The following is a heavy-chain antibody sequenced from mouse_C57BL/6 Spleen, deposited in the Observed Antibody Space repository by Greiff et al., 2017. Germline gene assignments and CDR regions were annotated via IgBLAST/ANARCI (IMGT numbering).Heavy chain of an antibody. J-gene: IGHJ2*01. CDR1: GYTFTDYY. CDR3: ARSRELSYFDY. Sequence: VQLQQSGAELVRPGASVKLSCKASGYTFTDYYINWVKQRPGQGLEWIARIYPGSGNTYYNEKFKGKATLTAEKSSSTAYMQLSSLTSEDSAVYFCARSRELSYFDYWGQGTTLTVSS. V-gene: IGHV1-76*01. CDR2: IYPGSGNT.